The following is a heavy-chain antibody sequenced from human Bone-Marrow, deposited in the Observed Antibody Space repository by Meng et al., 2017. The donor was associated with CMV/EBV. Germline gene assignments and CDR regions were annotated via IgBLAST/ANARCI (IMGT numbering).Heavy chain of an antibody. CDR1: GFTFRNAW. V-gene: IGHV3-15*07. D-gene: IGHD6-6*01. J-gene: IGHJ4*02. CDR2: IKSKTDGGTT. Sequence: SGFTFRNAWMNWVRQAPRKGLEWVGRIKSKTDGGTTDYAAPVKGRFTISRDDSKNTLYLQMNSLKTEDTAVYYCTTLLEYSSSEADYWGQGTLVTVSS. CDR3: TTLLEYSSSEADY.